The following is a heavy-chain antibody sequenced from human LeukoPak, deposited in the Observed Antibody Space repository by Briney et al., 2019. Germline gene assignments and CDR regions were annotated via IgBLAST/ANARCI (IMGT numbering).Heavy chain of an antibody. D-gene: IGHD6-13*01. CDR1: GGSISSYY. V-gene: IGHV4-38-2*02. Sequence: SETLSLTCTVSGGSISSYYWGWIRQPPGKGLEWIGSIYHSGSTYYNPSLKSRVTISVDTSKNQFSLKLSSVTAADTAVYYCARGKYSSSWYSSYNWFDPWGQGTLVTVSS. CDR2: IYHSGST. J-gene: IGHJ5*02. CDR3: ARGKYSSSWYSSYNWFDP.